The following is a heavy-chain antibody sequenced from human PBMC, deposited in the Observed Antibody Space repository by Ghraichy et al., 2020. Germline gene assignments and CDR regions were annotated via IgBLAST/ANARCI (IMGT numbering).Heavy chain of an antibody. Sequence: LSLTCAASGFTFSSYSMNWVRQAPGKGLEWVSYISSSSSTIYHADSVKGRFTISRDNAKNSLYLQMNSLRDEDTAVYYCARPDSSGYFNYFDYWGQGTLVTVSS. CDR1: GFTFSSYS. CDR2: ISSSSSTI. J-gene: IGHJ4*02. D-gene: IGHD3-22*01. V-gene: IGHV3-48*02. CDR3: ARPDSSGYFNYFDY.